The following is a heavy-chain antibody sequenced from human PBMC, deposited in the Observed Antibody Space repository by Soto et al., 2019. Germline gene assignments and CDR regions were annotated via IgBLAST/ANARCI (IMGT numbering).Heavy chain of an antibody. CDR2: IYYSWST. V-gene: IGHV4-39*02. J-gene: IGHJ6*03. CDR1: CGSISSSSYY. Sequence: PSETLSVTCTVSCGSISSSSYYWGWIRQPPGKGLEWIGSIYYSWSTYYTPSLKSRVTISVDTSKNQFSLKLSSVTAADTAVYYCAREVPADATTYYYYYYMDVWGKGTTVSVSS. D-gene: IGHD2-2*01. CDR3: AREVPADATTYYYYYYMDV.